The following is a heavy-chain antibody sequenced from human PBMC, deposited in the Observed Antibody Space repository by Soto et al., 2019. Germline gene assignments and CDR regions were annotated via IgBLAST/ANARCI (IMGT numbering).Heavy chain of an antibody. CDR3: ARYRYGGYDFDY. Sequence: VQLVESGGGLVKPGGSLRLSCAASGFTFSDYYMSWIRQAPGKGLEWVAKINQDGSVKDYVDSVKGRFTISRDNAKNSLYLQMNSLRAEDTAVYYCARYRYGGYDFDYWGQGTLVTVSS. CDR2: INQDGSVK. V-gene: IGHV3-7*03. J-gene: IGHJ4*02. D-gene: IGHD5-12*01. CDR1: GFTFSDYY.